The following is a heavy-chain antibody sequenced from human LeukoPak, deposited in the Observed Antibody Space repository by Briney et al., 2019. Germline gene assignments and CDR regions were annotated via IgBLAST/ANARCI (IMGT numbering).Heavy chain of an antibody. V-gene: IGHV1-18*01. CDR1: GYTFTSYG. CDR3: ARDKYDFWSGYFYGMDV. CDR2: ISAYNGNT. D-gene: IGHD3-3*01. J-gene: IGHJ6*02. Sequence: ASVKVSCKASGYTFTSYGISWVRQAPEQGLEWMGWISAYNGNTNYAQKLQGRVTMTTDTSTSTAYMELRSLRSDDTAVYYCARDKYDFWSGYFYGMDVWGQGTTVTVSS.